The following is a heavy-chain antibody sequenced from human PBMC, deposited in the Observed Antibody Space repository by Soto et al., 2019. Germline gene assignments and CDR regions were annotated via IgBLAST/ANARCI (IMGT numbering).Heavy chain of an antibody. V-gene: IGHV3-23*01. CDR2: ISASGTST. J-gene: IGHJ4*02. D-gene: IGHD3-3*01. Sequence: PGGSLRLSCAASGFTFSSYAMNWVRQAPGKGLEWVSVISASGTSTYYADSVKGRFTLSRDNSENTVYLQMNSLRAEDTAVYYCAKDLYDAVYFFDYWGQGTLVTVSS. CDR3: AKDLYDAVYFFDY. CDR1: GFTFSSYA.